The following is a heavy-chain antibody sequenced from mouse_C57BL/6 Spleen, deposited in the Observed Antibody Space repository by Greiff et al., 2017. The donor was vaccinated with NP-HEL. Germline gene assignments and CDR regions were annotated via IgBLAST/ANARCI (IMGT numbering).Heavy chain of an antibody. CDR1: GYSFTGYY. Sequence: VQLQQSGPELVKPGASVKISCKASGYSFTGYYMNWVKQSPEKSLEWIGEINPSTGGTTYNQKFKAKATLTVDKSSSTAYMQLKSLTSEDSAVYYCARDYGSSRAWFAYWGQGTLVTVSA. CDR3: ARDYGSSRAWFAY. J-gene: IGHJ3*01. V-gene: IGHV1-42*01. CDR2: INPSTGGT. D-gene: IGHD1-1*01.